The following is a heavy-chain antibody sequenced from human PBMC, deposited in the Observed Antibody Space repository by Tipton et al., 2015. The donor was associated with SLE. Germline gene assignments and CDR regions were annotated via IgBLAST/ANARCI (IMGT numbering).Heavy chain of an antibody. V-gene: IGHV4-38-2*02. CDR3: ARLSYGLYYYGMDV. CDR2: IYHSGST. CDR1: GYSISSGYY. D-gene: IGHD1-26*01. Sequence: TLSLTCTVSGYSISSGYYWGWIRQPPGKGLEWIGSIYHSGSTYYNPSLKSRVTISVDTSKNQFSLKLSSVTAADTAVYYCARLSYGLYYYGMDVWGQGTTVTVSS. J-gene: IGHJ6*02.